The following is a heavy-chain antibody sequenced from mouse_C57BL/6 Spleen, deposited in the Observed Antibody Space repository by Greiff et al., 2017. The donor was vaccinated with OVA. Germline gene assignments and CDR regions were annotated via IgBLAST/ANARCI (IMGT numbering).Heavy chain of an antibody. D-gene: IGHD1-1*01. V-gene: IGHV1-19*01. CDR2: INPYNGGT. J-gene: IGHJ4*01. CDR1: GYTFTDYY. CDR3: AREGYYYGSSYYAMDY. Sequence: EVKLMESGPVLVKPGASVKMSCKASGYTFTDYYMNWVKQSHGKSLEWIGVINPYNGGTSYNQKFKGKATLTVDKSSSTAYMELNSLTSEDSAVYYCAREGYYYGSSYYAMDYWGQGTSVTVSS.